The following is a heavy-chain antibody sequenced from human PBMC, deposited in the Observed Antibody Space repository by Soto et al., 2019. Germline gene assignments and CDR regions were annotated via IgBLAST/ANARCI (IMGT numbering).Heavy chain of an antibody. J-gene: IGHJ6*03. V-gene: IGHV4-34*01. CDR3: ARGPLYCSSTSCYLSGVWHYYYMDV. D-gene: IGHD2-2*01. CDR2: INHSGST. Sequence: SETLSLTCAVYGGSFSGYCWSWIRQPPGKGLEWIGEINHSGSTNYNPSLKSRVTISVDTSKNQFSLKLSSVTAADTAVYYCARGPLYCSSTSCYLSGVWHYYYMDVWGKGTTVTVSS. CDR1: GGSFSGYC.